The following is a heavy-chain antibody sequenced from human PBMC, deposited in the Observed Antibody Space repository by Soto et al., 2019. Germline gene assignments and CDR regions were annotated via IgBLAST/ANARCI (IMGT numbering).Heavy chain of an antibody. CDR1: GFTFGDYA. CDR2: IRSKAYGGTT. CDR3: SGISGGYTIAGSFDY. J-gene: IGHJ4*02. D-gene: IGHD2-15*01. V-gene: IGHV3-49*03. Sequence: GGSLRLSCTASGFTFGDYAMSWFRQAPGKGLEWVGFIRSKAYGGTTEYAASVKGRFTISRDDSKSIAYLQMNSLKTEDTAVYYCSGISGGYTIAGSFDYWGQGTLVTVSS.